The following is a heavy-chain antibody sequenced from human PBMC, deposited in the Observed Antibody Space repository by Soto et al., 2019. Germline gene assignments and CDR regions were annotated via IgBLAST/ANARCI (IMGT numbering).Heavy chain of an antibody. D-gene: IGHD2-2*02. V-gene: IGHV4-4*02. CDR1: GGSISSSNW. Sequence: PSETLSLTCAVSGGSISSSNWWSWVRQPPGKGLEWIGEIYHSGSTNYNPSLKSRVTISVDKSKNQFSLKLSSVTAADTAVYYCARGEAGGPGARYQLLYPYFDYWGQGTLVTVSS. CDR2: IYHSGST. CDR3: ARGEAGGPGARYQLLYPYFDY. J-gene: IGHJ4*02.